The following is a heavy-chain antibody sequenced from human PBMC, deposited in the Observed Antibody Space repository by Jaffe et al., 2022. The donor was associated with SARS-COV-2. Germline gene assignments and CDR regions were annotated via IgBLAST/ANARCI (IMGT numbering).Heavy chain of an antibody. CDR2: IYPGDSDT. Sequence: EVQLVQSGAEVKKPGESLKISCKGSGYSFTSYWIGWVRQMPGKGLEWMGIIYPGDSDTRYSPSFQGQVTISADKSISTAYLQWSSLKASDTAMYYCARAGYSYGSARYYYYYMDVWGKGTTVTVSS. V-gene: IGHV5-51*01. CDR3: ARAGYSYGSARYYYYYMDV. D-gene: IGHD5-18*01. J-gene: IGHJ6*03. CDR1: GYSFTSYW.